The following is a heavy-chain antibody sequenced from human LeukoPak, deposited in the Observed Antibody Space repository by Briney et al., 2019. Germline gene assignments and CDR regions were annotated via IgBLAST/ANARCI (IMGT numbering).Heavy chain of an antibody. J-gene: IGHJ4*02. CDR2: ISSSSSYI. D-gene: IGHD6-19*01. Sequence: AGGSLRLSCAASGFTFSSYSMNWVRQAPGKGLEWVSSISSSSSYIYYADSVKGRFTISRDNAKNSLYLQMNSLRAEDTAVYYCARGSSGWYVGLVYWGQGTLVTVPS. V-gene: IGHV3-21*01. CDR1: GFTFSSYS. CDR3: ARGSSGWYVGLVY.